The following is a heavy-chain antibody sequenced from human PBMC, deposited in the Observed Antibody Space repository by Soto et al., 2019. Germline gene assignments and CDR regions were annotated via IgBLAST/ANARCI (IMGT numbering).Heavy chain of an antibody. CDR3: ARVGPITMIVATSAFDI. CDR1: GGTFSSYA. Sequence: QVQLVQSGAEVKKPGSSVKVSCKASGGTFSSYAISWVRQAPGQGLEWMGGIIPIFGTANYAQKFQGRVTITADESTSTAYMELSSPRSEDTAVYYCARVGPITMIVATSAFDIWGQGTMVTVSS. J-gene: IGHJ3*02. V-gene: IGHV1-69*01. D-gene: IGHD3-22*01. CDR2: IIPIFGTA.